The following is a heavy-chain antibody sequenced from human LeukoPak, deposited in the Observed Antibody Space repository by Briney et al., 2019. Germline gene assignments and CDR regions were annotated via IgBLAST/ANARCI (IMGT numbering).Heavy chain of an antibody. CDR1: GGSISSYY. CDR2: IYYSGST. V-gene: IGHV4-59*08. Sequence: SETLSLTCTVSGGSISSYYWSWIRQPPGKGLEWIGYIYYSGSTNYNPSLKSRVTISVDTSKNQFSLKLSSVTAADTAVYYCARLSSNDFWSGYYSHNYWGQGTLVTVSS. CDR3: ARLSSNDFWSGYYSHNY. J-gene: IGHJ4*02. D-gene: IGHD3-3*01.